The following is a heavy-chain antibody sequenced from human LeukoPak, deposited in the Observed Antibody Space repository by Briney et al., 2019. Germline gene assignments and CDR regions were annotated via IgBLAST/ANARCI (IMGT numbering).Heavy chain of an antibody. CDR1: GYTFSGNY. V-gene: IGHV1-2*02. CDR3: ARDPEYDAFDI. D-gene: IGHD1-14*01. J-gene: IGHJ3*02. Sequence: ASVKVSCKASGYTFSGNYMHWVRQAPGQGLEWMGWIIPNSGGTKYAQKFQGRVTMTRDTAICTVYMELSRLRSDDTAVYYCARDPEYDAFDIWGQGTMVSVSS. CDR2: IIPNSGGT.